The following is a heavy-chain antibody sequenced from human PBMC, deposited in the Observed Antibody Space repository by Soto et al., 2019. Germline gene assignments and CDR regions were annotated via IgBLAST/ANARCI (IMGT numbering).Heavy chain of an antibody. J-gene: IGHJ4*02. V-gene: IGHV3-73*01. Sequence: GGSLRLSCAASGFTFSDSAIHWVRQASGKGLEWVGRIRIRPNSYATAYAASVKGRFTISRDDSKNTAYLQMNSLKTEDTAVYYCTSFMVGATPYWGQGTLVTVSS. CDR3: TSFMVGATPY. D-gene: IGHD1-26*01. CDR1: GFTFSDSA. CDR2: IRIRPNSYAT.